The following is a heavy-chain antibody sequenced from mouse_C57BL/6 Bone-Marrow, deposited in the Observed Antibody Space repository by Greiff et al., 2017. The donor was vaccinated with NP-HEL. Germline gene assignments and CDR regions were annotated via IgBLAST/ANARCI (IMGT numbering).Heavy chain of an antibody. CDR1: GYSITSGYY. Sequence: ESGPGLVKPSQSLSLTCSVTGYSITSGYYWNWIRQFPGNKLEWMGYISYDGSNNYNPSLKNRISITRDTSKNQFFLKLNSVTTEDTATYYCARVSSTSGLYWYFDVWGTGTTVTVSS. D-gene: IGHD2-1*01. CDR2: ISYDGSN. V-gene: IGHV3-6*01. J-gene: IGHJ1*03. CDR3: ARVSSTSGLYWYFDV.